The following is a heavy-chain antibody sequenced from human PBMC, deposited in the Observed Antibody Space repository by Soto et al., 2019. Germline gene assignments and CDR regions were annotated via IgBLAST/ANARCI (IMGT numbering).Heavy chain of an antibody. CDR1: GGSISSGGYY. D-gene: IGHD2-21*01. CDR3: ARGKYSPRFDP. V-gene: IGHV4-31*03. J-gene: IGHJ5*02. Sequence: QVQLQESGPGLVKPSQTLSLTCTVSGGSISSGGYYWSWIRQHPGKGLEWIGYIYYSGSTYYNPSLESRVTISVDTSKKQVSQKMSSVTAADTAVYYCARGKYSPRFDPWGQGTLVTVSS. CDR2: IYYSGST.